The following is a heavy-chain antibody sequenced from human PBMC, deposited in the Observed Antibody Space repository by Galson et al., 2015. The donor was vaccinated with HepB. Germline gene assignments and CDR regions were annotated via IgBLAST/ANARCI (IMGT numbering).Heavy chain of an antibody. J-gene: IGHJ4*02. CDR2: IWYDGSNK. CDR1: GFTFSSYG. CDR3: ARDIGYCSGGSCCGLGGDY. D-gene: IGHD2-15*01. Sequence: SLRLSCAASGFTFSSYGMHWVRQAPGKGLEWVAVIWYDGSNKYYADSVKGRFTISRDNSKNTLYLQMNSLRAEDTAVYYCARDIGYCSGGSCCGLGGDYWGQGTLVTVSS. V-gene: IGHV3-33*08.